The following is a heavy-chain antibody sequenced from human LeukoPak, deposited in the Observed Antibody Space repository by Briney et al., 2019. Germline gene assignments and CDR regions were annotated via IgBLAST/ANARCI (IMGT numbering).Heavy chain of an antibody. CDR3: ARRSSSRGRYYDSSGYYV. D-gene: IGHD3-22*01. J-gene: IGHJ4*02. CDR2: IYSGST. Sequence: SETLSLTCTVSGGSISGYYWNWIRQPPGKGPEWIGYIYSGSTNYNPSLESRVTISVDTSKNQFSLKLSSVTAADTAVYYCARRSSSRGRYYDSSGYYVWGQGTLVTVSS. V-gene: IGHV4-4*08. CDR1: GGSISGYY.